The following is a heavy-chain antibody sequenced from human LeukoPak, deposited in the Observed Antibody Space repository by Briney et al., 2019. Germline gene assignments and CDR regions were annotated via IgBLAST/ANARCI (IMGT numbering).Heavy chain of an antibody. CDR1: GGTFSTYS. CDR3: ASSGSYYALVAY. Sequence: SVKVSCKASGGTFSTYSINWVRLAPGQGLEWMGGIMPIFGTANYAQKFQGRVTITADESTSTAYMELSSLRSEDTAVYYCASSGSYYALVAYWGQGTLVTVSS. J-gene: IGHJ4*02. V-gene: IGHV1-69*13. CDR2: IMPIFGTA. D-gene: IGHD1-26*01.